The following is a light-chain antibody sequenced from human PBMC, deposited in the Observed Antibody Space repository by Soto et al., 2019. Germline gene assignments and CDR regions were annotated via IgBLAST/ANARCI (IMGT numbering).Light chain of an antibody. CDR2: GAS. J-gene: IGKJ5*01. Sequence: EIVVTQSPVTLSLSPGEIATLSCSASQIVSSSYLAWYQQKPGQAPRLLISGASSRATGIPDRFSGSGSGTDFTLTISRLEPEDFAVYYCQQYHNWPPINLGQATRLAIK. CDR3: QQYHNWPPIN. CDR1: QIVSSSY. V-gene: IGKV3-20*01.